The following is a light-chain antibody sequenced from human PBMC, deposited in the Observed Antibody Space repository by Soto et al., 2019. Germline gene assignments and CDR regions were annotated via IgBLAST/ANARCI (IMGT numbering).Light chain of an antibody. CDR2: SYN. CDR3: AAWDDSLNGVV. CDR1: SSNIGSNT. J-gene: IGLJ2*01. Sequence: QSALTQPPSASGTPGQRVTISCSGSSSNIGSNTVIWYQQLPGTAPKLLIYSYNQRPSGVPDRFSGSKSGTSASLAISGLQSEDEADYYCAAWDDSLNGVVFGGGTQLTVL. V-gene: IGLV1-44*01.